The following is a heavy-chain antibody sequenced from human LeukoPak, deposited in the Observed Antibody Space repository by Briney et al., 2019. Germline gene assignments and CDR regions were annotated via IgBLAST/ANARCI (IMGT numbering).Heavy chain of an antibody. J-gene: IGHJ4*02. CDR1: GYTFTRYY. D-gene: IGHD3-10*01. Sequence: RASVKVSCKASGYTFTRYYMHWVRQAPGQGLEWMGGIIPIFGTANYAQKFQGRVTITADESTSTAYMELSSLRSEDTAVYYCARDKGTMVLNYWGQGTLVTVSS. V-gene: IGHV1-69*13. CDR3: ARDKGTMVLNY. CDR2: IIPIFGTA.